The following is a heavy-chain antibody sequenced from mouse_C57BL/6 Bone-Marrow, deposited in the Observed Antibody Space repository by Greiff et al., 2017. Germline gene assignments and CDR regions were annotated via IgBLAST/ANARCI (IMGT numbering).Heavy chain of an antibody. Sequence: VKLQQPGAELVKPGASVKMSCKASGYTFTSYWITWVKQRPGQGLEWIGDIYPGSGSTNYNEKFKSKATLTVDTSSSTAYMQLSSLTSEDSAVYYCARSSSGLYAMDYWGQGTSVTVSS. V-gene: IGHV1-55*01. CDR1: GYTFTSYW. J-gene: IGHJ4*01. CDR3: ARSSSGLYAMDY. CDR2: IYPGSGST. D-gene: IGHD3-2*02.